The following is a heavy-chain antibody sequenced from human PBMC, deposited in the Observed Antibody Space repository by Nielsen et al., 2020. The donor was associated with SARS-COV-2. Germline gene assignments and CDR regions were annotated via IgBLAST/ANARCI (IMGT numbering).Heavy chain of an antibody. CDR3: ASLPTRLKIPFDY. V-gene: IGHV4-39*01. J-gene: IGHJ4*02. CDR2: IYYDGST. CDR1: GDSISSYYYY. D-gene: IGHD1-1*01. Sequence: SETLSLTCTVSGDSISSYYYYWGWIRQPPGKGLEWIGIIYYDGSTSYNPSLKSRVTISVDTSKNQFSLELTSVTATDTAVYYCASLPTRLKIPFDYWGQGTLVTVSS.